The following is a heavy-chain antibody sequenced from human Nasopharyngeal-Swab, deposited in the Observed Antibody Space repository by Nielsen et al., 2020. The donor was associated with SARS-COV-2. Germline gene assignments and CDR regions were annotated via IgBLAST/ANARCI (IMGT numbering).Heavy chain of an antibody. CDR2: IKSKTDGGTT. CDR3: TTYRADTIFGAVDPRQYGMDV. V-gene: IGHV3-15*01. J-gene: IGHJ6*02. D-gene: IGHD3-3*01. Sequence: VRQAPGKGLEWVGRIKSKTDGGTTDYAAPVKGRFTISRDDSKNTLYLQMNSLKTEDTAVYYCTTYRADTIFGAVDPRQYGMDVWGQGTTVTVSS.